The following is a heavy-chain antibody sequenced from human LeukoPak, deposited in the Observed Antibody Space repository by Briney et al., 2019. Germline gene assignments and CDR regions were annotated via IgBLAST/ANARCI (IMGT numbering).Heavy chain of an antibody. CDR2: IYWDEDK. Sequence: SGPTLVKPTRTLTLTCTFSGFSLSTTGVGVGWIRQPPGKALEWLALIYWDEDKHYSPSLKSRLTITKDTSKNQVVLTVSNMDPVDTATYYCAHRPNDYDSGGYPKYYFDYWGQGTLVTVSS. J-gene: IGHJ4*02. V-gene: IGHV2-5*02. CDR3: AHRPNDYDSGGYPKYYFDY. CDR1: GFSLSTTGVG. D-gene: IGHD3-22*01.